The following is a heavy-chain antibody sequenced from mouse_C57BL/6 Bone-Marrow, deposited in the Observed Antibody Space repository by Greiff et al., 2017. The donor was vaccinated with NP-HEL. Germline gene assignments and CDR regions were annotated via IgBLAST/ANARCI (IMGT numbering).Heavy chain of an antibody. V-gene: IGHV2-2*01. CDR3: ARRTLYYDYDEGYYYAMDY. CDR2: IWSGGST. D-gene: IGHD2-4*01. CDR1: GFSLTSYG. Sequence: QVQLQQSGPGLVQPSQSLSITCTVSGFSLTSYGVHWVRQSPGKGLEWLGVIWSGGSTDYNAAFISRLSISKDNSTSQVFFKMNSLQADDTAIYYCARRTLYYDYDEGYYYAMDYWGQGTSVTVSS. J-gene: IGHJ4*01.